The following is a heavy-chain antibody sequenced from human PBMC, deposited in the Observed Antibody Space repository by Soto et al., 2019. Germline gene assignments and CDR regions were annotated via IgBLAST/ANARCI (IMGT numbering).Heavy chain of an antibody. CDR3: AREGYCSSTSCYQGNWFDP. Sequence: SETLSLTCTVSGGSISSGDYYWSWIRQPPGKGLEWIGYIYYSGSTYYNPSLKSRVTISVDTSKNQFSLKLSSVTAADTAVYYCAREGYCSSTSCYQGNWFDPWGQGTLVTVSS. CDR1: GGSISSGDYY. V-gene: IGHV4-30-4*01. J-gene: IGHJ5*02. CDR2: IYYSGST. D-gene: IGHD2-2*01.